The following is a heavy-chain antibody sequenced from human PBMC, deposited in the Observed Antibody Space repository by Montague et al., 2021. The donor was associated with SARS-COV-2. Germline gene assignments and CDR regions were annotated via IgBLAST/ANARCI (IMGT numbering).Heavy chain of an antibody. Sequence: SLRLSCAASGFTFSSYAMSWVRQAPGKGLEWVSAICGSGGSTYYADSVKGRFTISRDNSKNTLYLQMNSLRAEDTAVYYCAKWHDPEPYEYGDPRAFDIWGQGTMVTVTS. CDR2: ICGSGGST. D-gene: IGHD4-17*01. CDR1: GFTFSSYA. J-gene: IGHJ3*02. CDR3: AKWHDPEPYEYGDPRAFDI. V-gene: IGHV3-23*01.